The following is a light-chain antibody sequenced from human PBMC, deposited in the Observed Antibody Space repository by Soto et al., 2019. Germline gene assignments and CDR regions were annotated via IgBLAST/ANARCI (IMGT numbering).Light chain of an antibody. CDR1: SSNIGGNS. CDR3: GSWDSSMSAYV. CDR2: DDN. Sequence: QSVLTQPPSASAAPGRKVTISCSGSSSNIGGNSVSWYQQLPGTAPKLLIYDDNKRPSGIPDRFSGSKSGTSATLGITGFQTGEEADYYCGSWDSSMSAYVFGTGTKVNV. J-gene: IGLJ1*01. V-gene: IGLV1-51*01.